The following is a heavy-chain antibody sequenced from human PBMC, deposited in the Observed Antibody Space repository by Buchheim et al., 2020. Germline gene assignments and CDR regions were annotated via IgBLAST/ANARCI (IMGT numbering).Heavy chain of an antibody. J-gene: IGHJ6*02. D-gene: IGHD6-6*01. V-gene: IGHV3-23*01. CDR3: ANLPLWQLALDYYYGMDV. CDR2: ISGSGGST. CDR1: GFTFSSYA. Sequence: EVQLLESGGGLVQPGGSLRLSCAASGFTFSSYAMSWVRQAPGKGLEWVSAISGSGGSTYYADSVKGRFTISRDNSKNTLYLQMNSLRAEDTAVYYCANLPLWQLALDYYYGMDVWGQGTT.